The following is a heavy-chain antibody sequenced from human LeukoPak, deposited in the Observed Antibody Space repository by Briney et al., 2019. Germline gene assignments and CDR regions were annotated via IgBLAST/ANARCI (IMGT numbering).Heavy chain of an antibody. J-gene: IGHJ1*01. D-gene: IGHD6-19*01. V-gene: IGHV3-30*18. CDR2: ISYDGSN. CDR1: GFTFSSYG. Sequence: GGSLRLSCAASGFTFSSYGMHWVRQAPGKGLEWVAVISYDGSNNYADSVKGRFTISRDNSKNTLYLRMKSLRAEDTAVYYCAKERGETVAGTVYFQHWGQGTLVTVSS. CDR3: AKERGETVAGTVYFQH.